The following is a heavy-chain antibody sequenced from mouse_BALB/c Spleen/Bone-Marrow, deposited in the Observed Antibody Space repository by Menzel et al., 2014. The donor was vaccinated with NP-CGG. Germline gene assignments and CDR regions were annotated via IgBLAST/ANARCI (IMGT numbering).Heavy chain of an antibody. D-gene: IGHD1-2*01. J-gene: IGHJ4*01. CDR3: ARDSLLRSLYAMDY. V-gene: IGHV5-6-3*01. CDR2: ININGGRT. Sequence: EVNVVESGGGLVQPGGSLKLSCAASGFTFSSYGMSWVRPTPDKRLELVATININGGRTYYPNRLKGRFTISRDKAKNTLYLQMSSLKSEDTAMYYCARDSLLRSLYAMDYWGQGTPVTVAS. CDR1: GFTFSSYG.